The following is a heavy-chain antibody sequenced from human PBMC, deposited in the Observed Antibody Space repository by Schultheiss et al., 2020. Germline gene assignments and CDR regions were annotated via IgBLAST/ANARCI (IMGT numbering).Heavy chain of an antibody. Sequence: SETLSLTCTVSGGSISSYYWGWIRQPPGKGLEWIGSIYYSGSTYYNPSLKSRVTISVDTSKNQFSLKLSSVTAADTAVYYCAKVRFGEPSYWGQGTLVTVST. D-gene: IGHD3-10*01. CDR2: IYYSGST. CDR1: GGSISSYY. CDR3: AKVRFGEPSY. V-gene: IGHV4-39*07. J-gene: IGHJ4*02.